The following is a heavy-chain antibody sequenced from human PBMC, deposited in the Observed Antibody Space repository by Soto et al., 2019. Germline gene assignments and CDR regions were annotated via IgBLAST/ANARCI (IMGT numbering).Heavy chain of an antibody. V-gene: IGHV3-21*01. CDR3: ARGYMIVRPETSKHYGMDV. CDR1: GLTFSHYS. J-gene: IGHJ6*02. Sequence: GGSLRLSCAASGLTFSHYSMNWVRQAPGKGLEWVSSISGGGTYRYYAESVKGRFTISRDNAKNSLYLQMNSLRAEDTAVYYCARGYMIVRPETSKHYGMDVWGQGTTVTVSS. CDR2: ISGGGTYR. D-gene: IGHD3-22*01.